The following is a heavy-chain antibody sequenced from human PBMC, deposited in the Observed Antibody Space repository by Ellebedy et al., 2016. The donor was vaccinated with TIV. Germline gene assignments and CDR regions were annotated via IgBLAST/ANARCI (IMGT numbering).Heavy chain of an antibody. V-gene: IGHV1-18*01. D-gene: IGHD5-18*01. CDR3: ARYRGRPEGEIYSYGFDYYYYYGMEV. CDR1: GYTFPSYG. Sequence: AASVKVSCKASGYTFPSYGISCVRHARGQGLAWMGWNSAYNANTTFAQRLQGRVTMNTDTSTSTAYMELRSLSSDDTAVYDCARYRGRPEGEIYSYGFDYYYYYGMEVWGKGTTVTVSS. CDR2: NSAYNANT. J-gene: IGHJ6*04.